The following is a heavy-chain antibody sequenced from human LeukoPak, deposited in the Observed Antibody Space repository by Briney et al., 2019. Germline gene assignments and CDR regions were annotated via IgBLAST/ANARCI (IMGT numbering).Heavy chain of an antibody. D-gene: IGHD1-26*01. J-gene: IGHJ4*02. V-gene: IGHV1-2*02. CDR2: INPNSGGT. CDR3: ARDLPSGGSYLNFDY. Sequence: ASVKVSCKASGYTFTGYYIHRVRQAPGQGLEWMGWINPNSGGTNSAQKCQGRVTMTRDTSITTAYMELSRLRSDDTAVYYCARDLPSGGSYLNFDYWGQGTLVTVSS. CDR1: GYTFTGYY.